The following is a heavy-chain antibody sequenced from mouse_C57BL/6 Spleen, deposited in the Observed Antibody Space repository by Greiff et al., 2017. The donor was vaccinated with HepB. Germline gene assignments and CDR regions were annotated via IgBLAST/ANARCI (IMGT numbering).Heavy chain of an antibody. CDR3: ARDYYGSSAFDY. CDR1: GFTFSDYG. CDR2: ISSGSSTI. J-gene: IGHJ2*01. D-gene: IGHD1-1*01. V-gene: IGHV5-17*01. Sequence: DVHLVESGGGLVKPGGSLKLSCAASGFTFSDYGMHWVRQAPEKGLEWVAYISSGSSTIYYADTVKGRFTISRDNAKNTLFLQMTSLRSEDTAMYYCARDYYGSSAFDYWGQGTTLTVSS.